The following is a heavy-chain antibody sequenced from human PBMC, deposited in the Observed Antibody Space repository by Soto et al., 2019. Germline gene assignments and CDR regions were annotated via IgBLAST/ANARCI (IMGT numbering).Heavy chain of an antibody. Sequence: ASVKVSCKASGYTFTSYDINWVRQATGQGLEWMGWMNPNSGNTGYAQKFQGRVTMTRNTSISTAYMELSSLRSEDTAVYYCARGHVTTRRAAFYCSGGSCYLTAWGQGNLVTVSS. CDR2: MNPNSGNT. CDR1: GYTFTSYD. J-gene: IGHJ5*02. CDR3: ARGHVTTRRAAFYCSGGSCYLTA. V-gene: IGHV1-8*01. D-gene: IGHD2-15*01.